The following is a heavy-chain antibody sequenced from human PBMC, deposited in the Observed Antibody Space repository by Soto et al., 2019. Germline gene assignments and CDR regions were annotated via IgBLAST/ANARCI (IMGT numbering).Heavy chain of an antibody. D-gene: IGHD2-2*02. Sequence: EAQLVESGGGLVKPGGSLRLSCVDSGFTFSSYSMNWVRQAPGKGLEWVSSISSTSNPIFYADSVKGRFTISRDNAKSSLYLQMNSLRAEDTAVYFCLRGGRGYTRDDVLDTWGQGTMVTVSS. CDR2: ISSTSNPI. CDR3: LRGGRGYTRDDVLDT. V-gene: IGHV3-21*06. J-gene: IGHJ3*02. CDR1: GFTFSSYS.